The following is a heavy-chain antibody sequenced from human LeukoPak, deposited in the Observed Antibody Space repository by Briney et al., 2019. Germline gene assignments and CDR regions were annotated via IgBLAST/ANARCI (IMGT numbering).Heavy chain of an antibody. J-gene: IGHJ5*02. CDR2: INHSGST. V-gene: IGHV4-34*01. CDR1: GGSFSGYY. D-gene: IGHD4-11*01. Sequence: PSETLSLTCAVCGGSFSGYYWSWIRQPPGKGLEWIGEINHSGSTNYNPSLKSRVTISVDTSKNQFSLKLSSVTAADTAVYYCARGDNSNYWFDPWGQGTLVTVSS. CDR3: ARGDNSNYWFDP.